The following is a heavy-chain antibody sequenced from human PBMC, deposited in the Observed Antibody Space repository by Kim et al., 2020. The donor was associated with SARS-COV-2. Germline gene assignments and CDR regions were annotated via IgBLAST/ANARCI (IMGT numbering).Heavy chain of an antibody. CDR3: ARGEWGTTGTTYYYYGMDV. J-gene: IGHJ6*02. V-gene: IGHV4-34*01. CDR1: GGSFSGYY. D-gene: IGHD1-1*01. CDR2: INHSGST. Sequence: SETLSLTCAVYGGSFSGYYWSWIRQPPGKGLEWIGEINHSGSTNYNPSLKSRVTISVDTSKNQFSLKLSSGTAADTAVYYCARGEWGTTGTTYYYYGMDVWGQGTTVTVSS.